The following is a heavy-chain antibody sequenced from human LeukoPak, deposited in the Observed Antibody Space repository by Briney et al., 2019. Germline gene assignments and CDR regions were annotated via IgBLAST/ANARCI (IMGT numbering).Heavy chain of an antibody. CDR3: ARVIYGYWVDY. CDR2: INHSGST. D-gene: IGHD5-24*01. Sequence: SKTLSLTCAVSGGSFSGYYWRWIRQPPGKGLEWIGEINHSGSTNYNPSLKSRVTISVETSKNQFSLKLSSVTAADTAVYYCARVIYGYWVDYWGQGTLVTVSS. V-gene: IGHV4-34*01. CDR1: GGSFSGYY. J-gene: IGHJ4*02.